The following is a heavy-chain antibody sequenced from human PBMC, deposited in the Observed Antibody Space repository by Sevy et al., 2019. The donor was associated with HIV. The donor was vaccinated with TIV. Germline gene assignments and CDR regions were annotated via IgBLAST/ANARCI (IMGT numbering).Heavy chain of an antibody. CDR3: AKMGSTTVTTSDAFDL. D-gene: IGHD4-17*01. J-gene: IGHJ3*01. Sequence: GGSLRLSCAATGFTFSRSGMHWVRQAPGKGLEWVSFTRYDGTTKNYADSVKVRFTNSRDNSKNTLYLQMNSLRADDTAVYYCAKMGSTTVTTSDAFDLWGQGTMVTVSS. V-gene: IGHV3-30*02. CDR2: TRYDGTTK. CDR1: GFTFSRSG.